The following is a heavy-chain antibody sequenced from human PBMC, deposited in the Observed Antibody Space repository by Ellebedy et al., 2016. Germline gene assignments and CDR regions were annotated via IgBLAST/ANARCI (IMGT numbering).Heavy chain of an antibody. CDR2: IWYDGSNK. D-gene: IGHD6-19*01. CDR3: ARDSSRGIAVAGTPPAPFDY. CDR1: GFTFSSYG. J-gene: IGHJ4*02. Sequence: GGSLRLSCAASGFTFSSYGMHWVRQAPGKGLEWVAVIWYDGSNKYYADSVKGRFTISRDNSKNTLYLQMNSLRAEDTAVYYCARDSSRGIAVAGTPPAPFDYWGQGTLVTVSS. V-gene: IGHV3-33*01.